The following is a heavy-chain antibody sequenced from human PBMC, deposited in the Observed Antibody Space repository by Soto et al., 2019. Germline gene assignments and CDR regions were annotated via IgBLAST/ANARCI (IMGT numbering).Heavy chain of an antibody. D-gene: IGHD5-18*01. V-gene: IGHV1-69*13. CDR1: GGTFSSYA. Sequence: VASVKVSCKASGGTFSSYAISWVRQAPGQGLEWMGGIIPIFGTANYAQKFQGRVTITADESTSTAYMELSSLRSEDTAVYYCARDQNGYSYGLIGNWFDPWGQGTLVTVSS. J-gene: IGHJ5*02. CDR2: IIPIFGTA. CDR3: ARDQNGYSYGLIGNWFDP.